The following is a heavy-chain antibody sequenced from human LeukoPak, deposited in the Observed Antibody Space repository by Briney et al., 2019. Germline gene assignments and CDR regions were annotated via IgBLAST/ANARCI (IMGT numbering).Heavy chain of an antibody. CDR2: LSGSGITT. CDR3: AKGIYSSGWSYFDY. CDR1: GFTFSNSA. D-gene: IGHD6-19*01. J-gene: IGHJ4*01. Sequence: GGSLRLSCAASGFTFSNSAMSWVRQAPGKGLEWVSTLSGSGITTYYADSVKGRFTISRDNSKNTLYLQMNSLRAEDTAVYYCAKGIYSSGWSYFDYWGHGTWSPSPQ. V-gene: IGHV3-23*01.